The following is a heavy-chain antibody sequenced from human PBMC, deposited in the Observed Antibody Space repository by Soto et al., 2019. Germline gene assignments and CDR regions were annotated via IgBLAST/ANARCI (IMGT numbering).Heavy chain of an antibody. J-gene: IGHJ6*03. V-gene: IGHV3-33*01. D-gene: IGHD6-13*01. CDR2: IWYDGSNK. Sequence: QVQLVESGGGVVQPGRSLRLSCAASGFTFSSYGMHWVRQAPGKGLEWVAVIWYDGSNKYYADSVKGRFTISRDNSKNTLYLQMNSLRAEDTAVYYCARWGDEGSSWYGYYYYYMDVWGKGTTVTVSS. CDR3: ARWGDEGSSWYGYYYYYMDV. CDR1: GFTFSSYG.